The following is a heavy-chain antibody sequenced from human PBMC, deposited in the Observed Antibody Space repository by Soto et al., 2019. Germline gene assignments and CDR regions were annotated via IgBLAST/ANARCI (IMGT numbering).Heavy chain of an antibody. CDR3: AKDHSVGSSGYYTLFDY. V-gene: IGHV3-30*18. D-gene: IGHD3-22*01. CDR1: GFTFSNYG. Sequence: GGSLRLSCAASGFTFSNYGTHWVRQAPGKGLEWVAVISYDGSSKYYADSVKGRFTISRDNSKNTLYLHMNSLRAEDTAVYYCAKDHSVGSSGYYTLFDYWGQGTLVTVSS. CDR2: ISYDGSSK. J-gene: IGHJ4*02.